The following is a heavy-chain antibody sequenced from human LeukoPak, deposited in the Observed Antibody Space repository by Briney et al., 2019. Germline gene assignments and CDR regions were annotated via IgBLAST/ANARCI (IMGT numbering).Heavy chain of an antibody. CDR2: IKQDGSEK. CDR1: GFTFSSYW. J-gene: IGHJ4*02. CDR3: ARASRLRLGELSLGY. V-gene: IGHV3-7*01. D-gene: IGHD3-16*02. Sequence: GGSLRLSCAASGFTFSSYWMSWVRQAPGKGLEWVANIKQDGSEKYYVDSVKGRFTISRGSAKNSLYLQMNSLRAEDTAVYYCARASRLRLGELSLGYWGQGTLVTVSS.